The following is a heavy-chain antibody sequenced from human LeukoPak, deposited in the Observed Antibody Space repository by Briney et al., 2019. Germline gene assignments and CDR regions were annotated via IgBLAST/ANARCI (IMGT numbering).Heavy chain of an antibody. J-gene: IGHJ4*02. Sequence: PSETLSLTCVVSGGSVSGYYWGWIQQPPGRGLEWIGYVYYSGSTNYNPSFKSRITISVDTSRNQFSLQLSSVTAADTAVYYCARIHRYCSGGACYVLDNWGQGTLVAVSS. CDR2: VYYSGST. CDR3: ARIHRYCSGGACYVLDN. D-gene: IGHD2-15*01. CDR1: GGSVSGYY. V-gene: IGHV4-59*02.